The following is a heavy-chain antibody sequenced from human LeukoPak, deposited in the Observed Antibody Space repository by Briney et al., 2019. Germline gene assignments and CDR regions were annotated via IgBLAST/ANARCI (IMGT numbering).Heavy chain of an antibody. CDR1: GFTFTNYW. J-gene: IGHJ4*02. D-gene: IGHD6-13*01. CDR3: AREKAAAGAHFDY. V-gene: IGHV3-7*01. CDR2: IKQDGSDK. Sequence: GGSLRLSCAASGFTFTNYWMTWVRQAPGKGLEWVANIKQDGSDKYYVDSVKGRFTISRDNARNSLFLQMNSLRAEDTAVYYCAREKAAAGAHFDYWGQGTLVTVSS.